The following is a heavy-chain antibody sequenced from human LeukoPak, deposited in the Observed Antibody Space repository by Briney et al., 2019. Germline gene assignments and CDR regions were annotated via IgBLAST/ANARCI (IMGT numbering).Heavy chain of an antibody. D-gene: IGHD3-22*01. J-gene: IGHJ3*02. Sequence: PGGSLRLSCAASGFTFSNAWMSWVRQAPGKGLEWVGRIKSKTDGGTTDYAASVKGRFTISRDDSKNTLYLQMNSLKTEDTAVYYCTTDRTREYYYDSSGYYYVAFDIWGQGTMVTVSS. CDR2: IKSKTDGGTT. CDR1: GFTFSNAW. CDR3: TTDRTREYYYDSSGYYYVAFDI. V-gene: IGHV3-15*01.